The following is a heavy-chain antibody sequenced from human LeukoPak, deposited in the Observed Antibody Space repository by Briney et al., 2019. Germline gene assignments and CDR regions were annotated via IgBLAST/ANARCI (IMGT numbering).Heavy chain of an antibody. CDR2: ISWDDDK. D-gene: IGHD3-16*01. V-gene: IGHV2-5*02. CDR1: GFSLSTSGVG. Sequence: SGPTLVKPTQTLTLTCTFSGFSLSTSGVGVGWIRQPPGKALEWLALISWDDDKPYSPSLQSRLTITKDPPKHQVVLTMTNIDPVDTATYYCAHSFGPRDYWGQGTLVTVSS. CDR3: AHSFGPRDY. J-gene: IGHJ4*02.